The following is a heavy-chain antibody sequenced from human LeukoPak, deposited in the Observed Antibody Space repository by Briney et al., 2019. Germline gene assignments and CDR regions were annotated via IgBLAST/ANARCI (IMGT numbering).Heavy chain of an antibody. CDR3: ARRKLYYYGMDV. CDR2: ISSSGSTI. J-gene: IGHJ6*02. V-gene: IGHV3-11*01. D-gene: IGHD5-24*01. Sequence: GGSLRLSCAASGFTFSSYDMSWIRQAPGKGLEWVSYISSSGSTIYYADSVKGRFTISRDNAKNSLYLQMNSLRAEDTAVYYCARRKLYYYGMDVWGQGTTVTVSS. CDR1: GFTFSSYD.